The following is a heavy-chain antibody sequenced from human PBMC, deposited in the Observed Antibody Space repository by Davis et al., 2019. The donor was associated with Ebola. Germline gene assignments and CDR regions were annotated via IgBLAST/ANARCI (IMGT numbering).Heavy chain of an antibody. D-gene: IGHD4-17*01. Sequence: ASVKVSCKASGYTFTGYYMHWVRQAPGQGLEWMGWINPNSGSTTYAQKFQGRVTMTRDTSTRTVYLELSSLRTEETALYYCANGKLYGDPYGDGLDIWGRGTMVTVSS. J-gene: IGHJ3*02. V-gene: IGHV1-2*02. CDR3: ANGKLYGDPYGDGLDI. CDR2: INPNSGST. CDR1: GYTFTGYY.